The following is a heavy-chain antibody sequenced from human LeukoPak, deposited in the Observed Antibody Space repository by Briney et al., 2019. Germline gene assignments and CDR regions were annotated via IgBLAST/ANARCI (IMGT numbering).Heavy chain of an antibody. CDR2: ISGSATTM. CDR3: ARGVDY. J-gene: IGHJ4*02. Sequence: GGSLRLSCAASGFTFSTYEMNWVRQAPGKGLEWVSYISGSATTMYYADSVKGRFTISRDNAKNSLYLQMNRLRADDSAVYYCARGVDYWGQGTLVTVSS. CDR1: GFTFSTYE. V-gene: IGHV3-48*03.